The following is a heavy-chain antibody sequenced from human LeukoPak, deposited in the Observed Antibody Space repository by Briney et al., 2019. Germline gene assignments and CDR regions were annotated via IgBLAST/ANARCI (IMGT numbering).Heavy chain of an antibody. CDR2: ISSSGSNT. V-gene: IGHV3-23*01. Sequence: TGASLRLSCTASGFTFSNYAMSWVRQPPGKGLEWVSGISSSGSNTYYAYSVKGRFTFSRDNSKNTLYLQMNSQRAEDTAVYYCATDSPSYGSGHPFDYWGQGTLVTVSS. CDR1: GFTFSNYA. J-gene: IGHJ4*02. D-gene: IGHD3-10*01. CDR3: ATDSPSYGSGHPFDY.